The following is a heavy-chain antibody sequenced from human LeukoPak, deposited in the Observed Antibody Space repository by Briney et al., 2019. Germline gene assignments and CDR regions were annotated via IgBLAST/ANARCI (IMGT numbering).Heavy chain of an antibody. CDR3: AGGYSSSWYTFDP. Sequence: GGSLRLSCAASGLTFSSYNMTWVRQAPGKGLEWVSSISSSGSYIYYADSMKGRFTISRDNAKSSVYLQMNSVRAEDTAVYYCAGGYSSSWYTFDPWGQGTLVTVSS. D-gene: IGHD6-13*01. J-gene: IGHJ5*02. CDR2: ISSSGSYI. CDR1: GLTFSSYN. V-gene: IGHV3-21*01.